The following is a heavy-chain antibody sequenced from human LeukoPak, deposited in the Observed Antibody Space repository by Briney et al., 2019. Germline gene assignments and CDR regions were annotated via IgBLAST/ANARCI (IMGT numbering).Heavy chain of an antibody. CDR3: ARDRGGSYSAIDY. CDR1: GFTFSSYS. J-gene: IGHJ4*02. V-gene: IGHV3-48*04. D-gene: IGHD1-26*01. CDR2: ISSSSSTI. Sequence: GGSLRLSCAASGFTFSSYSMNWARQAPGKGLEWVSFISSSSSTIYYADSVKGRFTISRDNAKNSLYLQMNSLRAEDTAVYYCARDRGGSYSAIDYWGQGTLVTVSS.